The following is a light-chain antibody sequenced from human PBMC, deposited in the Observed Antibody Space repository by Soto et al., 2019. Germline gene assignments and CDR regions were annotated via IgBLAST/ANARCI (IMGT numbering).Light chain of an antibody. CDR1: SSDVGGYND. V-gene: IGLV2-8*01. J-gene: IGLJ2*01. Sequence: QSARTQPPSASGSPGQSVTISCTGTSSDVGGYNDVSWYQQHPGKAPKLMIYEVSKRPSGVPDRFSGSKSGNTASLTVSGLQVEDEADYYCSSYAGSNMVVFGGGTKLTVL. CDR2: EVS. CDR3: SSYAGSNMVV.